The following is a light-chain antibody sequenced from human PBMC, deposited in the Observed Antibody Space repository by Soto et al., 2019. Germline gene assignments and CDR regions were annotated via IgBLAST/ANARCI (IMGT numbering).Light chain of an antibody. Sequence: DIQMTQSPSTLSASVGDRITITCRASQSITKWVARFQQKPGKAPKLLIHTTTNLESGVPSRFSGSGYRTEITLTISSLLPDDFATYYCQQSHTLWTFGPGTKVEMK. CDR2: TTT. V-gene: IGKV1-5*03. CDR1: QSITKW. CDR3: QQSHTLWT. J-gene: IGKJ1*01.